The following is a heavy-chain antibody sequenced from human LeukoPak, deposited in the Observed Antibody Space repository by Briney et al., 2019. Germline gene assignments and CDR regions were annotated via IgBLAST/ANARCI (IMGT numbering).Heavy chain of an antibody. CDR3: ARVLLGLLLYGSYYMDV. J-gene: IGHJ6*03. D-gene: IGHD2-15*01. CDR2: ISAYNGNT. Sequence: ASVKVSCKASGYTFTSHGISWVRQAPGQGLEWMGWISAYNGNTNYAQKLQGRVTMTTDTSTSTAYMELRSLRSDDTAVYYCARVLLGLLLYGSYYMDVWGKGTTVTVSS. V-gene: IGHV1-18*01. CDR1: GYTFTSHG.